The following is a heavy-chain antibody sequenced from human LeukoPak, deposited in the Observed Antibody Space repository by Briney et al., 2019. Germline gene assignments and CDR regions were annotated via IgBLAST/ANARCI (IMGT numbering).Heavy chain of an antibody. Sequence: GGSLRLSCAASGFTFSGFGMHWVRQAPGKGLEWVSGISWNSGSIGYADSVKGRFTISRDNAKNSLYLQMNSLRAEDTALYYCAKEVDGDYFRGVYGMDVWGQGTTVTVSS. J-gene: IGHJ6*02. CDR1: GFTFSGFG. D-gene: IGHD4-17*01. CDR2: ISWNSGSI. CDR3: AKEVDGDYFRGVYGMDV. V-gene: IGHV3-9*01.